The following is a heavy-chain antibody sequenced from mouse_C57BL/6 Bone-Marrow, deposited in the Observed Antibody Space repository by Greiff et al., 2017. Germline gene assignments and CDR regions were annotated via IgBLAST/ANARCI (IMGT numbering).Heavy chain of an antibody. CDR3: ASYDYEAWFAY. V-gene: IGHV1-66*01. CDR2: IYPGSGNT. D-gene: IGHD2-4*01. CDR1: GYSFTSYY. J-gene: IGHJ3*01. Sequence: VKLMESGPELVKPGASVKISCKASGYSFTSYYIHWVKQRPGQGLEWIGWIYPGSGNTKYNEKFKGKATLTADTSSSTAYMQLSSLTSEDSAVYYCASYDYEAWFAYWGQGTLVTVSA.